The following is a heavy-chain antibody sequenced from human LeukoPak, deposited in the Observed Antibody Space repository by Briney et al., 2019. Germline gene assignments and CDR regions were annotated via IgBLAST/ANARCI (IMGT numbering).Heavy chain of an antibody. V-gene: IGHV4-34*01. J-gene: IGHJ4*02. CDR3: AREATLLRKQWLAY. Sequence: SETLSLTCAVFGGSFSGHYWSWVRQPPGKGLEWIGEINHRGSTTYNPSLKSRVTISVDTSKSQFSLKLSSLTAADTAVYYCAREATLLRKQWLAYWGQGSLVTVSS. D-gene: IGHD6-19*01. CDR1: GGSFSGHY. CDR2: INHRGST.